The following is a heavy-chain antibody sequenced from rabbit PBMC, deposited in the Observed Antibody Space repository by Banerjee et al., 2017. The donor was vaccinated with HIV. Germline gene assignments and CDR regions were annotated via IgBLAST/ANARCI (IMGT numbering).Heavy chain of an antibody. CDR3: ARAWNL. CDR2: IYTSSGST. CDR1: GFDFSSNA. V-gene: IGHV1S47*01. Sequence: QEQLVESGGGLVQPEGSLTLTCKASGFDFSSNAMCWVRQAPGKGLEWIACIYTSSGSTYYASWVNGRFTISKTSSTTVTLQMTSLTAADTATYFCARAWNLWGPGTLVTVS. J-gene: IGHJ4*01.